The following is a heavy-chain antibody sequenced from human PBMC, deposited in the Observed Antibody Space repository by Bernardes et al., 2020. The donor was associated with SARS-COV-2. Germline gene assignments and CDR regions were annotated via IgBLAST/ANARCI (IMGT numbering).Heavy chain of an antibody. V-gene: IGHV1-2*02. J-gene: IGHJ3*02. CDR2: VNPNSGGT. CDR1: GYIFNGYY. Sequence: ASVKVSCKASGYIFNGYYMHWVRQAPGQGFEWMGCVNPNSGGTHYAQKYHGRVTMTRDTSISTAYMELSGLRSDDTAVYYCARPDSNIFDSFYMWGQGTMVTVSS. CDR3: ARPDSNIFDSFYM. D-gene: IGHD3-9*01.